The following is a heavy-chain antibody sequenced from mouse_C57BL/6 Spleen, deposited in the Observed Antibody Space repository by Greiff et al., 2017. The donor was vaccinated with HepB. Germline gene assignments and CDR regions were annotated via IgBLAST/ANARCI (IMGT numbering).Heavy chain of an antibody. CDR1: GYTFTSYG. J-gene: IGHJ1*03. Sequence: VQLQQSGAELARPGASVKLSCKASGYTFTSYGISWVKQRTGQGLEWIGEIYPRSGNTYYNEKFKGKATLTADKSSSTAYMELRSLTSEDSAVYFCARCTTVVARYFDVWGTGTTVTVSS. D-gene: IGHD1-1*01. CDR2: IYPRSGNT. V-gene: IGHV1-81*01. CDR3: ARCTTVVARYFDV.